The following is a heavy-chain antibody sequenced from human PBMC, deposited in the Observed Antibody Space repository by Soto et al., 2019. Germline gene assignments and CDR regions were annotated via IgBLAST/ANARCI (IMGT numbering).Heavy chain of an antibody. CDR3: ARGGVPAAMSY. Sequence: GGSLRLSCAASGFTFSSFWMHWVRQAPGEGLVWVSRINSDGSNTNYADSVKGRFTISRDNAKNTLYLQMNSLRAEDTAVYYCARGGVPAAMSYWGQGPLVTV. J-gene: IGHJ4*02. CDR1: GFTFSSFW. V-gene: IGHV3-74*01. CDR2: INSDGSNT. D-gene: IGHD2-2*01.